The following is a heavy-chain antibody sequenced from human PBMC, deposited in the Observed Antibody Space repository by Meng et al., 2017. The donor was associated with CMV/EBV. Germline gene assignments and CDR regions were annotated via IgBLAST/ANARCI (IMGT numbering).Heavy chain of an antibody. CDR2: IYYSGST. CDR3: ARGRVSSWYGTSYYYYGMDV. CDR1: GGSVSSGSYY. V-gene: IGHV4-61*01. D-gene: IGHD6-13*01. Sequence: ESLKISCTVSGGSVSSGSYYWSWIRQPPGKGLEWIGYIYYSGSTNYNPSLKSRVTISVDTSKNQFSLKLSSVTAADTAVYYCARGRVSSWYGTSYYYYGMDVWGQGTTVTVSS. J-gene: IGHJ6*02.